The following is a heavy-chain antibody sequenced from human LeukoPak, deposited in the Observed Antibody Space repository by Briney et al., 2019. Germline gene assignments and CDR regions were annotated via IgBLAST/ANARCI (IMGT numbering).Heavy chain of an antibody. CDR2: ISWDGGST. J-gene: IGHJ4*02. Sequence: GGSLRLSCAASGFTFDDYAMHWVRQAPGKGLEWVSLISWDGGSTYYADSVKGRFTISRDNSKNSLYLQMNSLRAEDTALYYCAKGGYSGYDYTHFDYWGQGTLVTVSS. D-gene: IGHD5-12*01. CDR3: AKGGYSGYDYTHFDY. CDR1: GFTFDDYA. V-gene: IGHV3-43D*03.